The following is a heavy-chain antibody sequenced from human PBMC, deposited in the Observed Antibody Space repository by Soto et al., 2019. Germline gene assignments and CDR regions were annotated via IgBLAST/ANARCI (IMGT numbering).Heavy chain of an antibody. CDR1: GFTFSTYA. CDR3: ARESGSYHLDS. J-gene: IGHJ4*02. Sequence: PGGSLRLSCAASGFTFSTYAMNWVRQAPGKGLEWVSGISGGGDSTYYADSVKGRFTVSRDNSKNTLYLQMNSLRAEDTAMYYCARESGSYHLDSWGRGTLVTVSS. V-gene: IGHV3-23*01. CDR2: ISGGGDST. D-gene: IGHD1-26*01.